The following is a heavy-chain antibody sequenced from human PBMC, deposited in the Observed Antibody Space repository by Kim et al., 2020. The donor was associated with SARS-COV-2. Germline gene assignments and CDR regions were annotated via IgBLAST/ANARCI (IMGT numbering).Heavy chain of an antibody. D-gene: IGHD3-3*01. CDR3: ARGRITIFGVVTEFDN. J-gene: IGHJ4*02. V-gene: IGHV4-31*02. Sequence: SLKSRVTISVDTSKNPFSLKLSSMTAADTAVYYCARGRITIFGVVTEFDNWGQGTLVTVSS.